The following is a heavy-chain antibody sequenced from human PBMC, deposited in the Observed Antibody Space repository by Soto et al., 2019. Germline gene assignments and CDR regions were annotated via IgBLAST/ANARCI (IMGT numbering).Heavy chain of an antibody. CDR1: GFTFSSYG. CDR2: IWYDGSNK. Sequence: PGGSLRLSCAASGFTFSSYGMHWVRQAPGKGLEWVAVIWYDGSNKYYADSVKGRFTISRDNSKNTLYLQMNSLRAEDTAVYYCARDSYYYYYYGMDVRGQGTTVTVS. CDR3: ARDSYYYYYYGMDV. J-gene: IGHJ6*02. V-gene: IGHV3-33*01.